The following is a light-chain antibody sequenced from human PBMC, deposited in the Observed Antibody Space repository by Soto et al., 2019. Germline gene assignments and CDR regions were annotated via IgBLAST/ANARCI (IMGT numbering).Light chain of an antibody. J-gene: IGKJ2*01. CDR3: QQRYNWLNT. CDR2: DAS. Sequence: EIVLTQSPATLSLSPGERATLSCRASQSIGTYLAWYQHIPGQAPRLLIYDASNRATGIPARFSGSGSGTDFSLTISSPGPEDFAVSYCQQRYNWLNTFGQGKKLEIK. CDR1: QSIGTY. V-gene: IGKV3-11*01.